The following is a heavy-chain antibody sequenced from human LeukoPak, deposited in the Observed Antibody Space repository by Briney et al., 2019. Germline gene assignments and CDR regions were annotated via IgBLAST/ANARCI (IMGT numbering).Heavy chain of an antibody. V-gene: IGHV3-64*01. CDR1: GFTFSSYA. CDR2: ISSNGGST. J-gene: IGHJ6*02. D-gene: IGHD6-13*01. CDR3: ARVGYTSYYYYGMDV. Sequence: GGSLRLSCAASGFTFSSYAMHWVRQAPGKGLEYVSAISSNGGSTYYANSVKGRFTISRDSSKNTLYLQMGSLRAEDMAVYYCARVGYTSYYYYGMDVWGQGTTVT.